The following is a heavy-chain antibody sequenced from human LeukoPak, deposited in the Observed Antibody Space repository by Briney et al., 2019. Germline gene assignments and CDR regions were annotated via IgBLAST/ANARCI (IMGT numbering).Heavy chain of an antibody. D-gene: IGHD2-15*01. J-gene: IGHJ4*02. Sequence: PGGSLRLSCAASGFTFSSYAMSWVRQAPGKGLEWVSAISGSGGSTYYADSVKGRFTISRDNSKNTLYLQMNSLRAEDTAVYYCAEEGMPFVVVSPPFDYWGQGTLVTVSS. CDR3: AEEGMPFVVVSPPFDY. CDR1: GFTFSSYA. V-gene: IGHV3-23*01. CDR2: ISGSGGST.